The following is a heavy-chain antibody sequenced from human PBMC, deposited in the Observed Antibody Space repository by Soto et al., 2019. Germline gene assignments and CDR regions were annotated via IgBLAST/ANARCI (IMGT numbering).Heavy chain of an antibody. V-gene: IGHV1-58*01. CDR1: GFTFTSSS. Sequence: SVKVSCKASGFTFTSSSVQWVRQARGQRPEWIGWIVVGRGNANYAQKFQERVTITKDMSTSTAYMELSSLRSEDTAVYHCAANAAGIAARYYYYYGMDVWGQGTTVTVSS. D-gene: IGHD6-6*01. CDR3: AANAAGIAARYYYYYGMDV. J-gene: IGHJ6*02. CDR2: IVVGRGNA.